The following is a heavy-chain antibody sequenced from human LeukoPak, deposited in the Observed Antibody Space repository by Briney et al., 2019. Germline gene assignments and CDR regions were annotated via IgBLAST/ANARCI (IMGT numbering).Heavy chain of an antibody. CDR1: GGSISSSSYY. CDR3: ARDEERWYDY. J-gene: IGHJ4*02. D-gene: IGHD4-23*01. V-gene: IGHV4-39*07. CDR2: IYYSGST. Sequence: PSETLSLTCTVSGGSISSSSYYWAWIRQPPGKGLEWIGSIYYSGSTYYNPSLKSRVTISVDTSKNQFSLKLSYVTAADTAVYYCARDEERWYDYWGQGTLVTVSS.